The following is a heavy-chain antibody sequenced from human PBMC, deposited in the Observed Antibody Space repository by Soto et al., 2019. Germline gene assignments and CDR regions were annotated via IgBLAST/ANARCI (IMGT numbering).Heavy chain of an antibody. CDR1: GFRFSDYG. V-gene: IGHV3-30*18. Sequence: QVQLVESGGGVVQPGRSLRLSCAASGFRFSDYGIHWVRQAPGKGLEWLALISYDGSKKFYTDSVKGRFTISRDNSKNSMELQIDRLRAEDTAVYYCAKMDADLLPYYYYGMDVWGQGTTVTVSS. D-gene: IGHD1-26*01. CDR2: ISYDGSKK. J-gene: IGHJ6*02. CDR3: AKMDADLLPYYYYGMDV.